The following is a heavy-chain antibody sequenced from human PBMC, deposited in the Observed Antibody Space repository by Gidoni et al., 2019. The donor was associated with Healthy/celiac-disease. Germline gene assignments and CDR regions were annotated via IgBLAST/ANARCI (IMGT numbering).Heavy chain of an antibody. Sequence: VQLALSGSELKTPGASAQVSGTASEYTFTSYAMNWVRQAPGQGLEWMGWLNTNTGNPTYYQGFKGQFGFSLDTSVSTAYLQISSLKAEDTAVYYCARAHYYGSGSYQDYYYGMDVWGQGTTVTVSS. CDR2: LNTNTGNP. V-gene: IGHV7-4-1*02. J-gene: IGHJ6*02. D-gene: IGHD3-10*01. CDR1: EYTFTSYA. CDR3: ARAHYYGSGSYQDYYYGMDV.